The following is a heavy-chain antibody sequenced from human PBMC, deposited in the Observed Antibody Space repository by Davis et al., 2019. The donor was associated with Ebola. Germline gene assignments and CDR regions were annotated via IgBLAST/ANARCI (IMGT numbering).Heavy chain of an antibody. CDR1: GGSIRSSSYY. V-gene: IGHV4-39*07. CDR2: IYYTGST. J-gene: IGHJ6*04. Sequence: SETLSLTCTVSGGSIRSSSYYWDWIRQPPGKGLEWIGSIYYTGSTYFNPSLKSRVIVSVDTSKNQFSLKLSSVTAADTAVYYCAIGPWMEGGYGMDVWGKGTTVTVSS. D-gene: IGHD1-1*01. CDR3: AIGPWMEGGYGMDV.